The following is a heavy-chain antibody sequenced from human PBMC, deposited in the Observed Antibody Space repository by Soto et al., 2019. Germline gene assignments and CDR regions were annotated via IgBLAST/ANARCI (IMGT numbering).Heavy chain of an antibody. CDR3: ASSSGYYWGGSGMDV. V-gene: IGHV3-21*01. CDR2: ISSSSSYI. J-gene: IGHJ6*02. D-gene: IGHD3-22*01. CDR1: GFTFSSYS. Sequence: PGGSLRLSCAASGFTFSSYSMNWVRQAPGKGLEWVSSISSSSSYIYYADSVKGRFTISRDNAKNSLYLQMNSLRAEDTAVYYCASSSGYYWGGSGMDVWGQGTTVTVSS.